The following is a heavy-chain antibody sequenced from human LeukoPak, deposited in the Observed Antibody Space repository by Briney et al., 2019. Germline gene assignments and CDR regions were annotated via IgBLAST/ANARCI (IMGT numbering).Heavy chain of an antibody. J-gene: IGHJ1*01. V-gene: IGHV3-9*01. CDR3: AKGTTVTTRVGYFQH. D-gene: IGHD4-17*01. CDR1: GFTFDDYA. CDR2: ISWNSGSI. Sequence: GGSLRLSCAASGFTFDDYAMHWVRRAPGKGLEWLSGISWNSGSIGYADSVKGRFTISRDNAKNSLYLQMNSLRAEDTALYYCAKGTTVTTRVGYFQHWGQGTLVTVSS.